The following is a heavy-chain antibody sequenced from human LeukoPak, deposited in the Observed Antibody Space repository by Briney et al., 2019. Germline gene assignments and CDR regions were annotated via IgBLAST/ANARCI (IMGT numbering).Heavy chain of an antibody. J-gene: IGHJ4*02. CDR3: ARERRRPGMATITPLTYY. Sequence: SVKVSCKASGGTFSSYAISWVRQAPGQGLEWMGRIIPILGIANYAQKFQGRVTITADKSTSTAYMELSSLRSEDTAVYYCARERRRPGMATITPLTYYWGQGTLVTVSS. D-gene: IGHD5-12*01. V-gene: IGHV1-69*04. CDR2: IIPILGIA. CDR1: GGTFSSYA.